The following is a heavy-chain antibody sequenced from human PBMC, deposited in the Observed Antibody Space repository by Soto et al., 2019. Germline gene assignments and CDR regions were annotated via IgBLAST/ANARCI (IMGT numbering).Heavy chain of an antibody. CDR1: GFTFSNAW. D-gene: IGHD3-3*01. CDR2: IKSKTDGGTT. Sequence: EVQLVESGGGLVKPGGSLRLSCAASGFTFSNAWMNWVRQAPGKGLEWVGRIKSKTDGGTTDYAAPVKGRFTISRDDSKNTLYLQMNGLKTEDTAVYYCTTEVRFLEWLLRIDYWGQGTLVTVSS. CDR3: TTEVRFLEWLLRIDY. V-gene: IGHV3-15*07. J-gene: IGHJ4*02.